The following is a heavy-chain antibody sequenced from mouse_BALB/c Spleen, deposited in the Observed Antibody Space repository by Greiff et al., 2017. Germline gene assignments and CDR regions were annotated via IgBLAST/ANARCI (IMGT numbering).Heavy chain of an antibody. V-gene: IGHV2-9*02. D-gene: IGHD1-1*01. CDR3: ARDGYGSLDY. CDR2: IWAGGST. CDR1: GFSLTSYG. J-gene: IGHJ2*01. Sequence: VKLQESGPGLVAPSQSLSITCTVSGFSLTSYGVHWVRQPPGKGLEWLGVIWAGGSTNYNSALMSRLSISKDNSKSQVFLKMNSLQTDDTAMYYCARDGYGSLDYWGQGTTLTVSS.